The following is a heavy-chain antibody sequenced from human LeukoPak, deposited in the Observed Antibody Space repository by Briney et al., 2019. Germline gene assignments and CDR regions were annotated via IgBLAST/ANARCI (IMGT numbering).Heavy chain of an antibody. V-gene: IGHV3-23*01. Sequence: GGSLRLSCAASGFTFSNYVMSWVSQAPGKGLEWVSGISNSGDSAYYADSVKGRVTISRDNSKNTLYLPMNSVRAEDTAVYYCANEYSKGDVWGQGTMVTVSS. CDR2: ISNSGDSA. D-gene: IGHD5-12*01. J-gene: IGHJ3*01. CDR3: ANEYSKGDV. CDR1: GFTFSNYV.